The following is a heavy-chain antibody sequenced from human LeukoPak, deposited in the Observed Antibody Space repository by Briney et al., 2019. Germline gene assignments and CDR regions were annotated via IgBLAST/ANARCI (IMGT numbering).Heavy chain of an antibody. D-gene: IGHD6-6*01. J-gene: IGHJ3*02. CDR3: ARDWYSSSSYWDGFDI. CDR2: INPNSGGT. CDR1: GYTFTCYY. Sequence: ASVKVSCKASGYTFTCYYMHWVRQAPGQGLEWMGWINPNSGGTNYAQKFQGRVTMTRDTSISTAYMELSRLRSDDTAVYYCARDWYSSSSYWDGFDIWGQGTMVTVSS. V-gene: IGHV1-2*02.